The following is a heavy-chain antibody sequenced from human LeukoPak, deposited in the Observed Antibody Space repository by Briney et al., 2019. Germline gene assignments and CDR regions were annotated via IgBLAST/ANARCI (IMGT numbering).Heavy chain of an antibody. J-gene: IGHJ3*02. CDR3: ARDPQGARYAFDI. Sequence: GASVKVSCKASGYTFTAYYMHWVRQAPGQGLEWMGWINSNSGGTNYAQKFQGRVTMTRDTSISTAYMELSRLRSDDTAVYYCARDPQGARYAFDIWGQGTMVTVSS. CDR1: GYTFTAYY. D-gene: IGHD1-26*01. V-gene: IGHV1-2*02. CDR2: INSNSGGT.